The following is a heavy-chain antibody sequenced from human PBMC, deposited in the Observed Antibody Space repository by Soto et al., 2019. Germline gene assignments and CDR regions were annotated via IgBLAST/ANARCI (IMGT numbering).Heavy chain of an antibody. CDR1: GFTFSGYS. CDR2: ISSTSNNM. CDR3: ARDLALATGTFDY. V-gene: IGHV3-21*02. Sequence: EVQLVESGGGLVKPGESLRLSCAGSGFTFSGYSMNWVRQAPGKGLEWVSSISSTSNNMYYADSVKGRFTMSRDNAKNSLYLQMNSLRVDDTAVYYCARDLALATGTFDYWGQGTLVTVSS. D-gene: IGHD1-1*01. J-gene: IGHJ4*02.